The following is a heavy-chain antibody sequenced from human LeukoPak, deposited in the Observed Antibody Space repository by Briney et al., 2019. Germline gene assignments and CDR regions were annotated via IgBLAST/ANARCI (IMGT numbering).Heavy chain of an antibody. CDR2: INHSGST. CDR3: AREGTVAGSYFDY. Sequence: SETLSLTCAVYGGSFSGYYWSWIRQPPGKGPEWIGEINHSGSTNYNPSLKSRVTISVDTSKNQFSLKLSSVTAADTAVYYCAREGTVAGSYFDYWGQGTLVTVSS. D-gene: IGHD6-19*01. J-gene: IGHJ4*02. CDR1: GGSFSGYY. V-gene: IGHV4-34*01.